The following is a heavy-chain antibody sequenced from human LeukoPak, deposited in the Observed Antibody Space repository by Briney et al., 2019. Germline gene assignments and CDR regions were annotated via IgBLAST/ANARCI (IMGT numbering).Heavy chain of an antibody. CDR3: ARDVVVTSSPDAFDI. V-gene: IGHV4-31*03. Sequence: ASETLSLTCTVSGDSVTSGGYFWTWIRHHPGKGLEWIGYISNSGTPSYNPSLKSRLSISVDTSNNQFSLRLSSVTAADTAVYYCARDVVVTSSPDAFDIWGQGTMVTVSS. D-gene: IGHD2-21*02. J-gene: IGHJ3*02. CDR1: GDSVTSGGYF. CDR2: ISNSGTP.